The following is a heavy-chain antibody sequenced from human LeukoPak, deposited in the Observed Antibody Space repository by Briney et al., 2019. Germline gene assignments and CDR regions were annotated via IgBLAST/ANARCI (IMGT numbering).Heavy chain of an antibody. Sequence: ASVKVSCKVSGYSLSEVTSHWVRQAPGKGLEWMGGFDPEDGEAIYAQQFQGRVTMTEDPSTDTVYMELSSLTSEDTAVYYCAKGRLYSLLDYWGQGTLVIVSS. CDR3: AKGRLYSLLDY. CDR2: FDPEDGEA. D-gene: IGHD5-18*01. J-gene: IGHJ4*02. CDR1: GYSLSEVT. V-gene: IGHV1-24*01.